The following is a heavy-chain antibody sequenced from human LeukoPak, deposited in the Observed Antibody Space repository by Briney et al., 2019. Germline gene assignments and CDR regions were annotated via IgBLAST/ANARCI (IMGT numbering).Heavy chain of an antibody. CDR1: GGSISSHY. CDR2: IYYSGST. V-gene: IGHV4-59*11. J-gene: IGHJ4*02. CDR3: ARRSGVLDSRDSRYYFDH. Sequence: PSETLSLTCIVSGGSISSHYWSWIRQTPGKGLEYIGYIYYSGSTDYNLSLKSRVTISLDTSKNQFSLHLSSVTAADTAVYYCARRSGVLDSRDSRYYFDHWGQGTLVTVSS. D-gene: IGHD3-22*01.